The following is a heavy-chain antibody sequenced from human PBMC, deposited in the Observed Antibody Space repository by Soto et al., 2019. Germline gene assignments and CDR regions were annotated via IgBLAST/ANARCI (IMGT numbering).Heavy chain of an antibody. V-gene: IGHV3-7*01. D-gene: IGHD2-8*01. CDR2: IKQDGSEK. CDR1: GFTFSSYW. Sequence: EVQLVESGGGLVQPGGSLRLSCAASGFTFSSYWMSWVRQAPGKGLEWVANIKQDGSEKYYVDSVKGRFTISRDNAKNSLYLQMNSLRADETAVYYCAREWLHYGTNGVFYPRNSYYYYGMDVWGQGTTVTVSS. J-gene: IGHJ6*02. CDR3: AREWLHYGTNGVFYPRNSYYYYGMDV.